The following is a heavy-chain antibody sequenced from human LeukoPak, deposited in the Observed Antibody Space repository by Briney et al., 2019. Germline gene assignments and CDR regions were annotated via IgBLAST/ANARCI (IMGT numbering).Heavy chain of an antibody. CDR3: ALLRYFDWSYGMDV. V-gene: IGHV3-53*04. CDR2: IYSGGST. D-gene: IGHD3-9*01. CDR1: GFTVSSNY. Sequence: GGSLRLSCAASGFTVSSNYMSWVRQAPGKGLEWVSVIYSGGSTYYADSVKGRFTISRHNSKNTLYLQMNSLRAEDTAVYYCALLRYFDWSYGMDVWGQGTTVTVS. J-gene: IGHJ6*02.